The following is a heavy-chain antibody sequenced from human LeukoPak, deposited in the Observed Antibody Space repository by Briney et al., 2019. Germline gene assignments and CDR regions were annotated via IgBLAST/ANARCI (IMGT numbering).Heavy chain of an antibody. CDR1: GGSISSSSYY. V-gene: IGHV4-39*07. J-gene: IGHJ4*02. CDR2: IYYSGST. CDR3: ARGGTNAGVDY. D-gene: IGHD2-8*01. Sequence: SETLSLTCTVSGGSISSSSYYWGWIRQPPGKGLEWIGSIYYSGSTYYNPSLKSRVTISVDTSKNQFSLKLSSVTAADTAVYYCARGGTNAGVDYWGQGPLVTVSS.